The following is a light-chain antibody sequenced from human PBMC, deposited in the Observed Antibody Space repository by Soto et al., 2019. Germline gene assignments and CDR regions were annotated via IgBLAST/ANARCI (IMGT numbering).Light chain of an antibody. CDR2: DVS. Sequence: QSALTQPASVSGSPGQSITISCTGTSSDVGGYNYVSWYQQHPGKAPKLMIYDVSNRPSGVSNRFSGSKSGNTASLTISGFQAEDEADYYCSSYTSSSTTVLGGGTKLTVL. J-gene: IGLJ2*01. V-gene: IGLV2-14*01. CDR3: SSYTSSSTTV. CDR1: SSDVGGYNY.